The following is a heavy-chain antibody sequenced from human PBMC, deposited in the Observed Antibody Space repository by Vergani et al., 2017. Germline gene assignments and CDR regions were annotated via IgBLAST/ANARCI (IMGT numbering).Heavy chain of an antibody. V-gene: IGHV4-61*02. CDR1: GGSINTGAYY. J-gene: IGHJ6*03. D-gene: IGHD6-13*01. CDR2: VYTSGMT. Sequence: QVQLQESGPRLVRPSQTLSLTCTVSGGSINTGAYYWSWIRQPAGKGLEWIGRVYTSGMTNYNPSLKSRVTISVDRSKNQFSLNLSSVTAADTAVYYCARVKGIAAAGSVYYYYYMDVWGKGTTVTVSS. CDR3: ARVKGIAAAGSVYYYYYMDV.